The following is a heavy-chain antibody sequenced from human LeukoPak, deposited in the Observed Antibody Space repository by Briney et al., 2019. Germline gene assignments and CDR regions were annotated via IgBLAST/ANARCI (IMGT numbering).Heavy chain of an antibody. Sequence: GGSLRLFCAASGFTFRSYAMSWVRQAPGKGLEWVSTISGSGGSTYYADSVKGRFTISRDNSKNTLYLQMNSLRAEDTAVYYCATGDGYNSRLDYWGQGTLVTVSS. CDR3: ATGDGYNSRLDY. V-gene: IGHV3-23*01. D-gene: IGHD5-24*01. CDR2: ISGSGGST. CDR1: GFTFRSYA. J-gene: IGHJ4*02.